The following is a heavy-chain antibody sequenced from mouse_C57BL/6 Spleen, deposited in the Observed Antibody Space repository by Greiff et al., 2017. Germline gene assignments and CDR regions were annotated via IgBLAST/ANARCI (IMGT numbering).Heavy chain of an antibody. Sequence: QVQLQQPGAELVRPGTSVKLSCKASGYTFTSYWMHWVKPRPGQGLEWIGVIDPSDSYTNYNQKFKGKATLTVDTSSSTAYMQLSSLTSEDSAVYYCAREGTGFYAMDYWGQGTSVTVSS. D-gene: IGHD2-14*01. CDR2: IDPSDSYT. V-gene: IGHV1-59*01. CDR1: GYTFTSYW. CDR3: AREGTGFYAMDY. J-gene: IGHJ4*01.